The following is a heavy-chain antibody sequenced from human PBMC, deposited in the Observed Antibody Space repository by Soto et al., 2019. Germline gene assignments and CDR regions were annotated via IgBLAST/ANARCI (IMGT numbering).Heavy chain of an antibody. V-gene: IGHV4-34*01. CDR1: GGSFSGYY. Sequence: QVQLQQWGAGLLKPSETLSLTCAVYGGSFSGYYWTWIRQPPGPGLEWIGEINHSGSTTYNPSLKSRVTISVDTSKNQFSLKLTSVTAAGTAVYYCARDKITGLFDYWGQGTLVTVSS. CDR2: INHSGST. CDR3: ARDKITGLFDY. D-gene: IGHD2-8*02. J-gene: IGHJ4*02.